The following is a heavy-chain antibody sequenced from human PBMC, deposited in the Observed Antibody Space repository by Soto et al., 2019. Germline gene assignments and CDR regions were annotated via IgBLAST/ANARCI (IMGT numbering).Heavy chain of an antibody. CDR2: ISFDGSNK. Sequence: QVQLVESGGGVVQPGRSLRLSCAASGFSFSNYGMHWARQAPGKGLEWVAGISFDGSNKYHADSVKGRFTISRDNSKNTLYLQRNSLRTEDTAVYYCAVGWYFFDYCVQGNLGTVSS. V-gene: IGHV3-30*03. J-gene: IGHJ4*02. D-gene: IGHD6-19*01. CDR3: AVGWYFFDY. CDR1: GFSFSNYG.